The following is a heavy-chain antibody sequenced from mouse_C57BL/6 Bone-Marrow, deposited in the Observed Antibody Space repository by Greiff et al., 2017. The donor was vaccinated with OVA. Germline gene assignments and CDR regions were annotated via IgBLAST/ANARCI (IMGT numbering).Heavy chain of an antibody. CDR3: ARPFIATVVATENAMDY. V-gene: IGHV5-17*01. D-gene: IGHD1-1*01. CDR1: GFTFSDYG. CDR2: ISSGSSTI. Sequence: EVKLVESGGGLVKPGGSLKLSCAASGFTFSDYGMHWVRQAPEKGLEWVAYISSGSSTIYYADTVKGRFTIYRDNAKNTLFLQMTSLRSEDTAMYYCARPFIATVVATENAMDYWGQGTSVTVSS. J-gene: IGHJ4*01.